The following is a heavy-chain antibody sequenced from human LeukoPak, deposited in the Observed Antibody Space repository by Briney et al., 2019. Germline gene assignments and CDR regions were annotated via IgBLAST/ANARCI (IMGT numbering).Heavy chain of an antibody. D-gene: IGHD1-1*01. J-gene: IGHJ4*02. Sequence: SETLSLTCTVSGGSISSYYWSWIRQPPGKGLEWIGWSYHRGSTSYNPSLKSRVAISVDTSKNQFSLKLSSVTAADTAVYYCARDRELGYWGQGTLVTISS. CDR3: ARDRELGY. V-gene: IGHV4-59*01. CDR1: GGSISSYY. CDR2: SYHRGST.